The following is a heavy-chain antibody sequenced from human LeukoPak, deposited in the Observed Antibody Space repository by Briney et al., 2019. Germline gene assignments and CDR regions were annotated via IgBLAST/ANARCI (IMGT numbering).Heavy chain of an antibody. D-gene: IGHD6-13*01. Sequence: SETLSLTCAVYGGSFSGYYWSWIRQPPGKGLEWIREINHSGSTNYNPSLKSRVTISVDTSKNQFSLKLSSVTAADTAVYYCARGRASSSHIDYWGQGTLVTVSS. J-gene: IGHJ4*02. CDR3: ARGRASSSHIDY. CDR1: GGSFSGYY. V-gene: IGHV4-34*01. CDR2: INHSGST.